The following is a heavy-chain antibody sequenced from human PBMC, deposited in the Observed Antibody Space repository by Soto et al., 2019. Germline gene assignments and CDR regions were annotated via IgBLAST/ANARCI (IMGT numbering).Heavy chain of an antibody. CDR1: GYTFTSYG. V-gene: IGHV1-18*01. CDR2: ISAYNGNT. D-gene: IGHD2-15*01. Sequence: QVPLVQSGAEVKKPGASVKVSCKASGYTFTSYGISWVRQAPGQGLEWMGWISAYNGNTNYAQKLQGRVTMTTDTSTSTAYMELRSLRSDDTAVYYCARDDLRYCSGGSCYPFGYWGQGTLVTVSS. CDR3: ARDDLRYCSGGSCYPFGY. J-gene: IGHJ4*02.